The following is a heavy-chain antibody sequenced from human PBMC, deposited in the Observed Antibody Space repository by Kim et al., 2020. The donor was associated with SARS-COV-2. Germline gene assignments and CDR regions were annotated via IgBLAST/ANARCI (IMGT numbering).Heavy chain of an antibody. CDR2: ISSSSSYI. Sequence: GGSLRLSCAASGFTFSSYSMNWVRQAPGKGLEWVSSISSSSSYIYYADSVKGRFTISRDNAKNSLYLQMNSLRAEDTGVYYCARIFRYYYDSSGYYSSLYFDYWGQGTLVTVSS. CDR1: GFTFSSYS. CDR3: ARIFRYYYDSSGYYSSLYFDY. D-gene: IGHD3-22*01. V-gene: IGHV3-21*01. J-gene: IGHJ4*02.